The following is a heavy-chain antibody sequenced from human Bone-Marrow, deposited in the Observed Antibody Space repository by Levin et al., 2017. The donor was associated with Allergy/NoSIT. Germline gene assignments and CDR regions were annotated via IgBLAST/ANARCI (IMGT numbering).Heavy chain of an antibody. CDR3: ARLGGYSGGWYPSDFDY. CDR2: IYYSGNT. Sequence: PSETLSLTCTVSGGSISSSDYFWGWIRQPPGKGLEWIGTIYYSGNTYYSPSLKSRVTISVDTSKNQFSLNLSSVTAADTAVYYCARLGGYSGGWYPSDFDYWGQGTLVTVSS. D-gene: IGHD6-19*01. J-gene: IGHJ4*02. CDR1: GGSISSSDYF. V-gene: IGHV4-39*01.